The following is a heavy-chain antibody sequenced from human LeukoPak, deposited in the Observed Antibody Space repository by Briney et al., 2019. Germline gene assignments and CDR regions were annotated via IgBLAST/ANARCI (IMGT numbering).Heavy chain of an antibody. V-gene: IGHV4-39*07. D-gene: IGHD3-3*01. CDR3: AREGDDFWSGYPYYYYYMDV. J-gene: IGHJ6*03. CDR2: IYYSGST. Sequence: SETLSLTCTVSGGSISSSSYYWGWIRQPPGKGLEYIGNIYYSGSTYYNPSLKSRVTMSVDTSKNQFSLKLSSVTAADTAVYYCAREGDDFWSGYPYYYYYMDVWGKGTTVTVSS. CDR1: GGSISSSSYY.